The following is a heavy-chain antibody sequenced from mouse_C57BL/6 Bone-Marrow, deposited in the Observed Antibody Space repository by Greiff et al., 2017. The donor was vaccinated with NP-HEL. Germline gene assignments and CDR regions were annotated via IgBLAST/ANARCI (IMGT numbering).Heavy chain of an antibody. J-gene: IGHJ2*01. Sequence: VQLVESGAELARPGASVKMSCKASGYTFTSYTMHWVKQRPGQGLEWIGYINPSSGYTKYNQKFKDKATLTADKSSSTAYMQLSSLTSEDSAVYYCARGDYDGYWGQGTTLTVSS. V-gene: IGHV1-4*01. CDR2: INPSSGYT. CDR3: ARGDYDGY. D-gene: IGHD2-4*01. CDR1: GYTFTSYT.